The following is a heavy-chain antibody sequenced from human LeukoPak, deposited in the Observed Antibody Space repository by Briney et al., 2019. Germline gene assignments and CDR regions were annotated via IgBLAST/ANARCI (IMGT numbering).Heavy chain of an antibody. CDR2: IRYDGSNK. V-gene: IGHV3-30*02. CDR1: GFTFSSYG. CDR3: AKEVGGYCSSTSCAYYYYYMDV. J-gene: IGHJ6*03. Sequence: GSLRLSCAASGFTFSSYGMHCVRHAPGQGLAWVAFIRYDGSNKYYADSVKGRFTISRDNSKNTLYLQMYSLRAEDTAVYYCAKEVGGYCSSTSCAYYYYYMDVWGKGTTVTISS. D-gene: IGHD2-2*01.